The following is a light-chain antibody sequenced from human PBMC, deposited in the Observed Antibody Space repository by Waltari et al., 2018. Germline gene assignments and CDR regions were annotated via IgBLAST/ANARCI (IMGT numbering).Light chain of an antibody. CDR1: PSDVGSYDL. CDR3: CSYAGRGTYV. CDR2: EVF. V-gene: IGLV2-23*02. Sequence: QPALTQPASVSGTPGQSITISCSGTPSDVGSYDLVSWYQQHPGEAPKLLICEVFKRPPDTSSRFSGAKSGSTASLTISGLQPEDEADYYCCSYAGRGTYVFGSGTKVTVL. J-gene: IGLJ1*01.